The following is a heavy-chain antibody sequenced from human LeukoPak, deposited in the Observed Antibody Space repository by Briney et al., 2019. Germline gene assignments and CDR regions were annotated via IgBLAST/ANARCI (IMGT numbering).Heavy chain of an antibody. Sequence: GGSLRLSCAASGFTFSSYAMSWVRQAPGKGLEWVSAISGSGGSTYYADSVKGRFTISRDNSKNTLYLQMNSLRAEDTAVYYCAKDGEGYCSSTSYKRAYYGMDVWGKGTTVTVSS. J-gene: IGHJ6*04. CDR2: ISGSGGST. CDR1: GFTFSSYA. V-gene: IGHV3-23*01. CDR3: AKDGEGYCSSTSYKRAYYGMDV. D-gene: IGHD2-2*01.